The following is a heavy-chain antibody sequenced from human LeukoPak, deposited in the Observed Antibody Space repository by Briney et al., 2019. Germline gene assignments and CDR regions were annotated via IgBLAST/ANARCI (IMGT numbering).Heavy chain of an antibody. CDR3: ARHGDPTMDDAFDI. CDR1: GGSINNYY. CDR2: IYYSGKT. D-gene: IGHD5-18*01. Sequence: SETLSLTCTVSGGSINNYYWSWIRQPPGKGLEWIGYIYYSGKTNYNPSLKSRVTISVDTSKNQFSLKLSSVTAADTAMYYCARHGDPTMDDAFDIWGQGTMVTVSS. J-gene: IGHJ3*02. V-gene: IGHV4-59*08.